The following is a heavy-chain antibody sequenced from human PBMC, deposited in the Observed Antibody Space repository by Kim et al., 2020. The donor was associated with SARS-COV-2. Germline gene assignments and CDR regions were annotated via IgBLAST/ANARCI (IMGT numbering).Heavy chain of an antibody. V-gene: IGHV7-4-1*02. J-gene: IGHJ6*02. Sequence: ASVKVSCKASGYTFTSYAMNWVRQAPGQGLEWMGWINTNTGNPTYAQGFTGRFVFSLDTSVSTAYLQISSLKAEDTAVYYCARDPSYGDYLYYYYGMDVWGQGTTVTVS. CDR2: INTNTGNP. D-gene: IGHD4-17*01. CDR1: GYTFTSYA. CDR3: ARDPSYGDYLYYYYGMDV.